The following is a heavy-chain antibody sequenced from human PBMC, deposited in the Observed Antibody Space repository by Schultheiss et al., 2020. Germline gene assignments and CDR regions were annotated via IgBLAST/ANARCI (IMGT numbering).Heavy chain of an antibody. Sequence: SQTLSLTCTVSGGSISSSSYYWGWIRQPPGKGLEWIGEINHSGSTNYNPSLKSRVTISVDTSKNQFSLKLSSVTAADTAVYYCARLSGPYGSDCDYWGQGTLVTVSS. CDR3: ARLSGPYGSDCDY. CDR1: GGSISSSSYY. J-gene: IGHJ4*02. V-gene: IGHV4-39*01. CDR2: INHSGST. D-gene: IGHD1-26*01.